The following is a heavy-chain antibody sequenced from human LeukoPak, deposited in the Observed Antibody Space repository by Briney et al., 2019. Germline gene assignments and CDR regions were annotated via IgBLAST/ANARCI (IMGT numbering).Heavy chain of an antibody. CDR2: ISDSGGSR. D-gene: IGHD6-13*01. CDR3: AKGPRKQMVGSRGYYFDF. CDR1: GFTLSSNW. J-gene: IGHJ4*02. Sequence: GGSLRLSCTASGFTLSSNWMSWVRQAPGKGLEWVSGISDSGGSRHYADSVKGRFTISRDNSKNTLYLQVNSLRAEDTAVYFCAKGPRKQMVGSRGYYFDFWGQGTLVTVSS. V-gene: IGHV3-23*01.